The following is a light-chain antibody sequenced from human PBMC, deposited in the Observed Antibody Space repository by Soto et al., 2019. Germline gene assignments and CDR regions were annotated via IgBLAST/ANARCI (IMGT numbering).Light chain of an antibody. J-gene: IGKJ5*01. CDR3: QQYSTWPRT. Sequence: EIVLAQSPATLSLSPGDRATLSCGASQSVSRSYLAWYQQKPGLAPRLIIFAASTRATAIPARFRGSGSGTEFTLTISSLQSEDFAVYYCQQYSTWPRTFGQGTRLEIK. CDR2: AAS. V-gene: IGKV3-15*01. CDR1: QSVSRSY.